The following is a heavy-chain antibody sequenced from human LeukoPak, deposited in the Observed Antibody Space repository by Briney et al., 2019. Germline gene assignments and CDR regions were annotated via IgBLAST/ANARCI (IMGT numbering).Heavy chain of an antibody. D-gene: IGHD3-10*01. CDR3: ARDVTMVRGVIGY. Sequence: GGSLRLSCAASGFTFSSYAMSWVRQAPGKGLEWVSAISGSGGSTYYADSVKGRFTISRDNAKNSLYLQMNSLRAEDTAVYYCARDVTMVRGVIGYWGQGTLVTVSS. J-gene: IGHJ4*02. CDR2: ISGSGGST. CDR1: GFTFSSYA. V-gene: IGHV3-23*01.